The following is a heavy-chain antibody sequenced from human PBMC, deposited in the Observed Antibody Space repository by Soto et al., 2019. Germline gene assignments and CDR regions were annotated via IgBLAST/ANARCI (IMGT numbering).Heavy chain of an antibody. D-gene: IGHD6-13*01. Sequence: ASVKVSCKASGYTFTSYGIHWVRQTPGQRLEWMGWINAANGDTKYSPKFQGRVTITRDTSASTAYMELSSLRSEDTAVYYCVRRHVSATGIDWFDPWGQGTLVTVSS. CDR2: INAANGDT. J-gene: IGHJ5*02. CDR1: GYTFTSYG. CDR3: VRRHVSATGIDWFDP. V-gene: IGHV1-3*01.